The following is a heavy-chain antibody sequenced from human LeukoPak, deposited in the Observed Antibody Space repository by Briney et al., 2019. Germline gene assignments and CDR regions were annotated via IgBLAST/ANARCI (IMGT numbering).Heavy chain of an antibody. D-gene: IGHD1-26*01. CDR3: ARDQPHGGSFIDY. J-gene: IGHJ4*02. CDR2: INPNSSGT. Sequence: ASVKVSCKASGYTFTGYYMHWVRQAPGQGLEWMGWINPNSSGTNYAQKFQGRVTMTRDTSISTAYMELSRLRSDDTAVYYCARDQPHGGSFIDYWGQGTLVTVSS. V-gene: IGHV1-2*02. CDR1: GYTFTGYY.